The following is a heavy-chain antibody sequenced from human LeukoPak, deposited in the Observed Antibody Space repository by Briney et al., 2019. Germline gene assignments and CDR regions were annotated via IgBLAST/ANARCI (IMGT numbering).Heavy chain of an antibody. J-gene: IGHJ6*02. Sequence: GGSLRLSCAASGFTFSSYGMHWVRQAPGKGLEWVAVIWYDGSNKYYADSVKGRFTISRDNSKNTIHLQMNSLRVDDTAIYYCAKEGIYLKSSLEDWGQGTTVTVSS. CDR3: AKEGIYLKSSLED. V-gene: IGHV3-33*06. CDR2: IWYDGSNK. D-gene: IGHD2/OR15-2a*01. CDR1: GFTFSSYG.